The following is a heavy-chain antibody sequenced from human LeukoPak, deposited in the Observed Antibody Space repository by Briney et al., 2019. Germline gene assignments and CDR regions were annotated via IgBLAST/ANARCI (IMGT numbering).Heavy chain of an antibody. J-gene: IGHJ6*02. Sequence: ASVKVSCKASGYTFTSYDINWVRQATGQGLEWMGWMNPNSGNTGYAQKFQGRVTMTRNTSISTAYMELSSLRSDDTAVYYCARDREARLIYGMDVWGQGTTVTVSS. CDR1: GYTFTSYD. D-gene: IGHD1-26*01. V-gene: IGHV1-8*01. CDR3: ARDREARLIYGMDV. CDR2: MNPNSGNT.